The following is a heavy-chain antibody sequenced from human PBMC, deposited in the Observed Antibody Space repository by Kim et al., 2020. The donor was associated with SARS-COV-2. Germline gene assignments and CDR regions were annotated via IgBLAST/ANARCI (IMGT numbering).Heavy chain of an antibody. CDR3: ARDNPPGAD. CDR2: VYYTGSS. J-gene: IGHJ4*02. V-gene: IGHV4-59*01. Sequence: SETLSLTCTVSGGSINTYSWSWIRQPPGMGLEWIGYVYYTGSSKYNPSLKSRVTMSVDTSNNQFSLKLSSVTAADTAVYYCARDNPPGADWGQGTLVTVSS. D-gene: IGHD2-21*01. CDR1: GGSINTYS.